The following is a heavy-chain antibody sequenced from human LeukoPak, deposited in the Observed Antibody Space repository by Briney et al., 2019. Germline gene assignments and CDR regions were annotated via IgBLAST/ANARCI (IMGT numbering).Heavy chain of an antibody. J-gene: IGHJ4*02. V-gene: IGHV4-59*08. D-gene: IGHD3-22*01. Sequence: PSETLSLTCTVSGGSISSYYWSWIRQPPGKGLEWIGYIYYSGSTNYNPSLKSRVTISVDTSKNQFSLKLSSVTAADTAVYYCARYQRPYYYDSSGYYYFDYWGQGTLVTVFS. CDR1: GGSISSYY. CDR3: ARYQRPYYYDSSGYYYFDY. CDR2: IYYSGST.